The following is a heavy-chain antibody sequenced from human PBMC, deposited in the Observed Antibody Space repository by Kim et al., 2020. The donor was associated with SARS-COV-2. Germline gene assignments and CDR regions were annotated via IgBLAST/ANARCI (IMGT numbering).Heavy chain of an antibody. CDR2: ISGSGGST. J-gene: IGHJ2*01. D-gene: IGHD3-22*01. Sequence: GGSLRLSCAASGFTFSSYAMSWVRQAPGKGLEWVSAISGSGGSTYYADSVKGRFTISRDNSKNTLYLQMNSLRAEDTAVYYCAKVGRGSSGPYWYFDLWGRGTLVTVSS. CDR1: GFTFSSYA. V-gene: IGHV3-23*01. CDR3: AKVGRGSSGPYWYFDL.